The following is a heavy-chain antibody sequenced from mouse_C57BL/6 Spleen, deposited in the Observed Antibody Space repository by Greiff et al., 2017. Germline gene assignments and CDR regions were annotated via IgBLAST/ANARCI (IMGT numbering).Heavy chain of an antibody. CDR2: IDPETGGT. V-gene: IGHV1-15*01. Sequence: QVQLQQSGAELVRPGASVTLSCKASGYTFTDYEMHWVKQTPVHGLEWIGAIDPETGGTAYNQKFKGKAILTADKSSSTAYMELRSLTSVDSAVYDWTNSFYYGSSYPDDWGKGTTLTVSS. D-gene: IGHD1-1*01. J-gene: IGHJ2*01. CDR1: GYTFTDYE. CDR3: TNSFYYGSSYPDD.